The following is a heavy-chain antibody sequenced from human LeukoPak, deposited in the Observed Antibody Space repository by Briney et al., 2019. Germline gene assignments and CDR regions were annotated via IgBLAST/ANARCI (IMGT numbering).Heavy chain of an antibody. CDR1: GGSFSGYY. Sequence: SETLSLTCAVYGGSFSGYYWSWIRQPPGKGLEWIGEINHSGSTNYNPSLKSRVTISVDTPKNQFSLKLSSVTAADTAVYYCARGNSSRGYSYGPSTYGMDVWGQGTTVTVSS. CDR2: INHSGST. CDR3: ARGNSSRGYSYGPSTYGMDV. D-gene: IGHD5-18*01. J-gene: IGHJ6*02. V-gene: IGHV4-34*01.